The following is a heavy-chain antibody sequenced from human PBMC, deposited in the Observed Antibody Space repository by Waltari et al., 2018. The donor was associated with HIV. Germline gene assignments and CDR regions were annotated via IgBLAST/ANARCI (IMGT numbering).Heavy chain of an antibody. D-gene: IGHD6-13*01. CDR3: ARGGLGRYSSSWGTY. Sequence: EVQLVESGGGLVKPGGSLSRSCAASGFTFSDHYLNWVRQAPGKGLEWVSSISTSSSYIYYSDSVKGRFTISRDNAKNSLYLQMNSLRAEDTAVYYCARGGLGRYSSSWGTYWGQGTLVTVSS. V-gene: IGHV3-21*01. CDR1: GFTFSDHY. J-gene: IGHJ4*02. CDR2: ISTSSSYI.